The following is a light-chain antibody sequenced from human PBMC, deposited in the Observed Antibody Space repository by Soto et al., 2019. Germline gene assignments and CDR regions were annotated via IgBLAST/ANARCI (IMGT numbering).Light chain of an antibody. CDR3: QQSYSTPLT. V-gene: IGKV1-39*01. Sequence: EIQIAQFPFSLSASVGGRIPITCRASQSISSYLNWYQQKPGKAPKLLIYAASSLQSGVPSRFSGSGSGTDFTLTISSLQPEDFATYYCQQSYSTPLTFGGGTKVDIK. J-gene: IGKJ4*01. CDR2: AAS. CDR1: QSISSY.